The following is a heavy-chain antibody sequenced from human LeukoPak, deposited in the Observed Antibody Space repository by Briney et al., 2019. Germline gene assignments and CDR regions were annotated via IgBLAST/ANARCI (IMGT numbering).Heavy chain of an antibody. CDR2: FSSSSSTT. D-gene: IGHD2-15*01. J-gene: IGHJ4*02. Sequence: GGSLRLSCAASGFTFSSYNMNWVRQAPGKGLEWVSYFSSSSSTTYYADSVKGRFTISRDNAKNSLYLQMNSLRAEDTAVYYCAREYCSGGSCCFDYRGQGTLVTVSS. CDR1: GFTFSSYN. CDR3: AREYCSGGSCCFDY. V-gene: IGHV3-48*01.